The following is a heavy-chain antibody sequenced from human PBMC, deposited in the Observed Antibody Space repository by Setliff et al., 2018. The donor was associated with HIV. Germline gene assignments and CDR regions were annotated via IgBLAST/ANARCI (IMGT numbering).Heavy chain of an antibody. CDR1: GFTFRSYA. V-gene: IGHV3-23*03. Sequence: TGGSLRLSCAASGFTFRSYAMSWVRQAPGKGLEWVSVIYSGASSTYYADSVKGRFTISRDNSKNTLYLQMNSLGADDTAMYYCAKDQGHTAMAYVDNWGQGTLVTVSS. D-gene: IGHD5-18*01. CDR3: AKDQGHTAMAYVDN. CDR2: IYSGASST. J-gene: IGHJ4*02.